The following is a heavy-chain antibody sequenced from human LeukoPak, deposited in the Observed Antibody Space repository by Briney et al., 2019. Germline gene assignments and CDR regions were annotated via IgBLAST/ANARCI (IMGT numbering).Heavy chain of an antibody. J-gene: IGHJ3*02. Sequence: SETLSLTCTVSGGSISSSSYYWGWIRQPPGKGLEWIGSIYYSGSTYYNPSLKSRVTISVDTSKNQFSLKLSSVTAADTAVYYCARQRSRGTYDAFDIWSQGTMVTVSS. V-gene: IGHV4-39*07. CDR3: ARQRSRGTYDAFDI. CDR1: GGSISSSSYY. D-gene: IGHD3-10*01. CDR2: IYYSGST.